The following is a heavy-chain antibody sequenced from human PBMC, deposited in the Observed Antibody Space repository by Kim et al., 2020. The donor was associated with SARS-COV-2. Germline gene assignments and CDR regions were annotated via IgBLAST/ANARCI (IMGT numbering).Heavy chain of an antibody. J-gene: IGHJ5*01. Sequence: GGSLRLSCADSGLTFSDHHMDWVRQAPGKGLEWVGRSRNKANSYSTEYAASVRGRFSISRDDSANSLYLQMNSLKTEDTAVYYCASPRYCSGGSCYSSWG. D-gene: IGHD2-15*01. CDR2: SRNKANSYST. CDR1: GLTFSDHH. CDR3: ASPRYCSGGSCYSS. V-gene: IGHV3-72*01.